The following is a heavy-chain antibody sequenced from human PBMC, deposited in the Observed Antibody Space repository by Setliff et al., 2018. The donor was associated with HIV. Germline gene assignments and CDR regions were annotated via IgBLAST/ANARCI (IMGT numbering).Heavy chain of an antibody. Sequence: SETLSLTCAVSGASISGSNWWSWVRQPPGKGLEWIGEIYHTGSTFYNPSLKSRVTISVDTSKNQFSLKLTSMTAADTAMYYCARDRVAGRNWGSHYFDSWGQGMLVTVSS. V-gene: IGHV4-4*02. J-gene: IGHJ4*02. CDR3: ARDRVAGRNWGSHYFDS. CDR1: GASISGSNW. D-gene: IGHD7-27*01. CDR2: IYHTGST.